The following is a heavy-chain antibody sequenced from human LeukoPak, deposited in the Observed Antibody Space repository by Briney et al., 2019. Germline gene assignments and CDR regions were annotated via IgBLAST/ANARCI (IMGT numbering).Heavy chain of an antibody. CDR1: GFTFSSYA. J-gene: IGHJ6*02. Sequence: GRSLRLSCAASGFTFSSYAMHWVRRAPGKGLEWVAVISYDGSNKYYADSVKGRFTISRDNSKNTLYLQMNSLRAEDTAVYYCARDKMERIQLWPTYDYYYYGMDVWGQGTTVTVSS. D-gene: IGHD5-18*01. CDR3: ARDKMERIQLWPTYDYYYYGMDV. CDR2: ISYDGSNK. V-gene: IGHV3-30-3*01.